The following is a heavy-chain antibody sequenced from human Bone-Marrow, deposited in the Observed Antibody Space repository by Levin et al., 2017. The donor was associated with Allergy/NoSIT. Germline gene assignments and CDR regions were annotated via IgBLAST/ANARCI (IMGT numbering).Heavy chain of an antibody. D-gene: IGHD2-2*01. V-gene: IGHV3-21*06. J-gene: IGHJ3*01. CDR1: GFTFSSYS. CDR3: ARVYCSTTSCLYHAFDV. CDR2: ISSSGSFK. Sequence: GESLKISCVASGFTFSSYSMNWVRQAPGKGLEWVSSISSSGSFKYYADSLKGRFTISRDNAKNSLYLQMDGLRAEDTAVYYCARVYCSTTSCLYHAFDVWGQGTVVTVSS.